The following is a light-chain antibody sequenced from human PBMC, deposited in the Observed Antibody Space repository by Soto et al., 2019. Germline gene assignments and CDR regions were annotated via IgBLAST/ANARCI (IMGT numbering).Light chain of an antibody. CDR3: SSYTSSSTLV. Sequence: QSVLTQPASVSGSPGQSITISCTGTSSDVGGYNYVSWYQQHPGKAHKLMIYDVSNRPSGVSNHFSGSKSGNTASLTISELQAEDEADYYCSSYTSSSTLVFGTETKVTVL. J-gene: IGLJ1*01. CDR1: SSDVGGYNY. V-gene: IGLV2-14*01. CDR2: DVS.